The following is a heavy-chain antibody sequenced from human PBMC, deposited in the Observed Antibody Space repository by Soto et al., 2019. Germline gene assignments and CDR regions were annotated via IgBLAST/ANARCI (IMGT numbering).Heavy chain of an antibody. Sequence: SETLSLTCTVSGYSISSGSYWGWIRQPPGKGPEWIASIYHGGTTFYNPSLKSRITISVDTSHSQFSLNLRSVTAADTAVYYCARDNVMVVAGSTFDYWGHGTLITVSS. V-gene: IGHV4-38-2*02. CDR2: IYHGGTT. J-gene: IGHJ4*01. CDR3: ARDNVMVVAGSTFDY. CDR1: GYSISSGSY. D-gene: IGHD6-19*01.